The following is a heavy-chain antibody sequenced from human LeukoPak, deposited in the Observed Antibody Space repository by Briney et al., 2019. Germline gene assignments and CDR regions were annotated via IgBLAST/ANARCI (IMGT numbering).Heavy chain of an antibody. Sequence: ASVQVSCQASGYTFTSYYMHWVRQAPGQGLEWMGIINPSGGSTSYAQKFQGRATMTRDTSTSTVYMELSSLRSEDTAVYYCAREGGYSHFDYWGQGTLVTVSS. CDR2: INPSGGST. D-gene: IGHD2-15*01. V-gene: IGHV1-46*01. CDR1: GYTFTSYY. CDR3: AREGGYSHFDY. J-gene: IGHJ4*02.